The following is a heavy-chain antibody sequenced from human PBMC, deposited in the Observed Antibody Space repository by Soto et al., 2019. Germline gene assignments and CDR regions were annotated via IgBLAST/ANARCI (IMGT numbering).Heavy chain of an antibody. D-gene: IGHD2-8*02. CDR2: INTDSGAT. J-gene: IGHJ4*02. Sequence: ASVKVSSKASGYSFTGYYIHWVRQAPGQGLEWIGWINTDSGATNYAQNFQGRVPLTSDTSISTASMDLTSLTSDDTAVYYCARGDYGTGGYPFPYFDYWGQGTLVTVSS. CDR1: GYSFTGYY. V-gene: IGHV1-2*02. CDR3: ARGDYGTGGYPFPYFDY.